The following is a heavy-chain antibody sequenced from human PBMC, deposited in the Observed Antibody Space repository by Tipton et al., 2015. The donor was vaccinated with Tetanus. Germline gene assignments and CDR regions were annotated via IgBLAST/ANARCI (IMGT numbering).Heavy chain of an antibody. J-gene: IGHJ3*02. Sequence: GLVKPSETLSLTCTVSGGSISSYYWTWIRQPPGRGLEWIGYVHYSGSTNYSPSLRSRVTLSVDTSKNQFSLQMSSVTAADTAVYYCARIGWPENNKPGFDIWGQGTMVTVSS. CDR2: VHYSGST. V-gene: IGHV4-59*01. CDR1: GGSISSYY. CDR3: ARIGWPENNKPGFDI. D-gene: IGHD1/OR15-1a*01.